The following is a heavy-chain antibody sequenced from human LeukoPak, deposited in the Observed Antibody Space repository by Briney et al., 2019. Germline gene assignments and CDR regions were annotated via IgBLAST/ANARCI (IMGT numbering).Heavy chain of an antibody. Sequence: GGSLRLSCAASGFSFSSYEMNWARQAPGKGLEWVSYIRSSGSTTYYADSVKGRFTISRDNAKDSLYLQMNSLRAEDTAVYYCVRVGNSLNYFDCWGQGTLVTVSS. J-gene: IGHJ4*02. CDR2: IRSSGSTT. CDR1: GFSFSSYE. CDR3: VRVGNSLNYFDC. V-gene: IGHV3-48*03. D-gene: IGHD3-16*01.